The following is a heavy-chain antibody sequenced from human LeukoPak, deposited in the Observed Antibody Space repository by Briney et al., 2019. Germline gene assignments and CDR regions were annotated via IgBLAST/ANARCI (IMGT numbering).Heavy chain of an antibody. V-gene: IGHV4-34*01. J-gene: IGHJ4*02. Sequence: SETLSLTCAVYGGSFSGYYWSWIRQPPGKGLEWIGEINHSGSTNYNPSLKSRVTISVDTSKNQFSLKLSSVTAADTAVYYCARVGHYDYVWGSYRYTYYFDYWGQGTLVTVSS. D-gene: IGHD3-16*02. CDR2: INHSGST. CDR1: GGSFSGYY. CDR3: ARVGHYDYVWGSYRYTYYFDY.